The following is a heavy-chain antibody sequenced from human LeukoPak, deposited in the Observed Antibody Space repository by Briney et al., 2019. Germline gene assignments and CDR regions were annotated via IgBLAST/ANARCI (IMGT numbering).Heavy chain of an antibody. CDR3: ARDRRGSGSIDY. Sequence: ETLSLTCAVYGGSFSGYYWSWIRQPPGKGLEWIGEINHSGSTNYNPSLKSRVTISVDTSKNQFSLKLSSVTAADTAVYYCARDRRGSGSIDYWGQGTLVTVSS. V-gene: IGHV4-34*01. D-gene: IGHD3-10*01. J-gene: IGHJ4*02. CDR1: GGSFSGYY. CDR2: INHSGST.